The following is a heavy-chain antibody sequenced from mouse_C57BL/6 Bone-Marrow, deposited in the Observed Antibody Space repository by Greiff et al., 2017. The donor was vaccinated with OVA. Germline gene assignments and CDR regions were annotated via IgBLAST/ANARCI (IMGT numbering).Heavy chain of an antibody. CDR2: IYPGDGDT. J-gene: IGHJ2*01. CDR3: ARGENYGSFDY. CDR1: GYAFSSSW. Sequence: VQLQESGPELVKPGASVKISCKASGYAFSSSWMNWVKQRPGKGLEWIGRIYPGDGDTNYNGKFKGKATLTADKSSSTAYMQLSSLTSEDSAVYFCARGENYGSFDYRGQGTTLTVSS. V-gene: IGHV1-82*01. D-gene: IGHD1-1*01.